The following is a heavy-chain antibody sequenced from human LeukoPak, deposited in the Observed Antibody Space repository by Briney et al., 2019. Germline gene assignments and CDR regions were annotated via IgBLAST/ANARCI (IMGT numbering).Heavy chain of an antibody. CDR3: ARGSGGQYYDPYYYYMDV. V-gene: IGHV1-2*02. CDR2: INPNSGGT. D-gene: IGHD3-3*01. CDR1: GYTFTSYY. J-gene: IGHJ6*03. Sequence: ASVKVSCKASGYTFTSYYMNWVRQAPGQGLEWMGWINPNSGGTNYAQKFQGRVTMTRDTSISTAYMELSRLRSDDTAVYYCARGSGGQYYDPYYYYMDVWGKGTTVTVSS.